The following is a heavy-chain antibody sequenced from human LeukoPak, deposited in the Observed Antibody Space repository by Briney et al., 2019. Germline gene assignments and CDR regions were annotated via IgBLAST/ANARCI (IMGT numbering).Heavy chain of an antibody. Sequence: GGSLRLSCAASGFTFSSYAMHWVRQAPGKGLEWVSVIYSGGNTYYADSVKGRFTISRDNSKNTLYLQMNSLRAEDTAVYYCAPDIVATRRGQGTLVTVSS. CDR1: GFTFSSYA. J-gene: IGHJ4*02. CDR2: IYSGGNT. D-gene: IGHD5-12*01. CDR3: APDIVATR. V-gene: IGHV3-66*01.